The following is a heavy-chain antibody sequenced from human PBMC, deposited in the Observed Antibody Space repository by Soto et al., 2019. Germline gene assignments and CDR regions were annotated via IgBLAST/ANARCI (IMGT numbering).Heavy chain of an antibody. CDR2: ISSNGGST. J-gene: IGHJ2*01. CDR1: GFTFSSYA. Sequence: EVQLVESGGGLVQPGGSLRLSCAASGFTFSSYAMHWVRQAPGKGLEYVSAISSNGGSTYYANSVKGRFTISRDNSKNTLYLQMGSLRAEDLAVYYSARMTSQWLVRGWYFDLWGRGTLVTVSS. D-gene: IGHD6-19*01. CDR3: ARMTSQWLVRGWYFDL. V-gene: IGHV3-64*01.